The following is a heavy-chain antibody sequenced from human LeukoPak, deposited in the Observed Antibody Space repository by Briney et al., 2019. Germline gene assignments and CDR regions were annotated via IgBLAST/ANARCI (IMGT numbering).Heavy chain of an antibody. V-gene: IGHV3-30*18. CDR3: AKGRRYCSGGSCYYFDY. D-gene: IGHD2-15*01. J-gene: IGHJ4*02. CDR2: ISYDGSNK. CDR1: GFAFSSYG. Sequence: PGRSLRLSCAASGFAFSSYGMHWVRQAPGKGLEWVAVISYDGSNKYYADSVKGRFTISRDNSRNTVHLQMNSLRAEDTAVYYCAKGRRYCSGGSCYYFDYWGQGTLVTVSS.